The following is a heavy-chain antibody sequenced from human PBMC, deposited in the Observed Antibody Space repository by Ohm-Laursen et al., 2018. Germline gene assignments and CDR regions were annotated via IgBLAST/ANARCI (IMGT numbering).Heavy chain of an antibody. CDR3: AKVGSDYYYGMDV. Sequence: SLRLSCAASGFTFSSYSMNWVRQAPGKGLEWVSSLSGSGSSTDYVDSVKGRFTISRDNSKNTVYLQMNSLRAEDTAVYFCAKVGSDYYYGMDVWGQGTTVTVS. CDR2: LSGSGSST. J-gene: IGHJ6*02. D-gene: IGHD1-26*01. V-gene: IGHV3-23*01. CDR1: GFTFSSYS.